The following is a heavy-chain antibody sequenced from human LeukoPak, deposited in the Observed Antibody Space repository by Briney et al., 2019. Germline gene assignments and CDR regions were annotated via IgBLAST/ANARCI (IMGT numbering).Heavy chain of an antibody. CDR2: ITGSAGST. Sequence: GGPLRLSCAASGFTFGSYAMTWVRQAPGKGLEWVSGITGSAGSTYYADSVKGRFTISRDNSKNTLYLQMNSLRAEDTAVYYCAKGLYYLDYWGQGTLVTVSS. CDR3: AKGLYYLDY. CDR1: GFTFGSYA. J-gene: IGHJ4*02. V-gene: IGHV3-23*01.